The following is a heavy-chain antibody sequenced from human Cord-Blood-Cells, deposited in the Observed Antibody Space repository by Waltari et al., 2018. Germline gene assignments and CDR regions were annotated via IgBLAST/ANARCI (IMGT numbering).Heavy chain of an antibody. J-gene: IGHJ6*02. V-gene: IGHV3-7*01. D-gene: IGHD2-2*02. CDR1: GFTFSSYW. CDR3: ARNLIVVVPAAIKYYYYYGMDV. Sequence: EVQLVESGGGLVQPGGSLRLSCAASGFTFSSYWMSWVRQAPGKGLEWVANIKQDGSEKYYVDSVKGRFTISRDNAKNSLYLQMNSLRAEDTAVYYCARNLIVVVPAAIKYYYYYGMDVWGQGTTVTVSS. CDR2: IKQDGSEK.